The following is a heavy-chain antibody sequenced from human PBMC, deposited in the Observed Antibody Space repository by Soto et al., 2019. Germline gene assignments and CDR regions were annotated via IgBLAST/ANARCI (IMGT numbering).Heavy chain of an antibody. J-gene: IGHJ3*01. CDR1: GFSLSNSEVG. D-gene: IGHD3-16*01. CDR3: AHSPITSAFDV. V-gene: IGHV2-5*02. CDR2: IFWDDDK. Sequence: QITLKESGPTLVQPTQTLTLTCTFSGFSLSNSEVGVGWIRQPPGKALEWLALIFWDDDKRYSPSLKNRLTITKDTSKNQVVLTMTNMNPVDTATYYFAHSPITSAFDVWGQGKMVTVSS.